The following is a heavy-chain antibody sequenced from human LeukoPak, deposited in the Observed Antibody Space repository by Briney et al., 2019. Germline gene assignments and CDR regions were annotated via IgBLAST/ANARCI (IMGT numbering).Heavy chain of an antibody. V-gene: IGHV3-30*02. CDR1: GFTFSSYG. J-gene: IGHJ4*02. CDR3: AKDGKIVGATYFDY. D-gene: IGHD1-26*01. Sequence: GGSLRLSCAASGFTFSSYGMHWVRQAPGKGLEWVAFIRYDGSNKYYADSVKGRFTISRDNSKNTLYLQMNSLRAEDTAVYYCAKDGKIVGATYFDYWGQGTLVTVSS. CDR2: IRYDGSNK.